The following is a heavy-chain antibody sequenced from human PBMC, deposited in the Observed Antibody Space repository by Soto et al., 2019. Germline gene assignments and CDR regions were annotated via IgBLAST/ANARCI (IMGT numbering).Heavy chain of an antibody. J-gene: IGHJ6*02. D-gene: IGHD3-22*01. CDR3: EGTMIDGGYYYGMDV. V-gene: IGHV4-61*01. CDR1: GGSVSSGSYY. CDR2: IYYSGST. Sequence: SETLSLTCTVSGGSVSSGSYYWSWIRQPPGKGLEWIGYIYYSGSTNYNPSLKSRVTISVDTSKNQFSLKLSSVTAADTAVYYCEGTMIDGGYYYGMDVWGQGTTVTVSS.